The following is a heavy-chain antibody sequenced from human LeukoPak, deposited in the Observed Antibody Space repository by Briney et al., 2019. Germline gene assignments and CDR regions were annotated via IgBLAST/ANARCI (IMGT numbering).Heavy chain of an antibody. D-gene: IGHD2-15*01. CDR1: GFTFRDSY. V-gene: IGHV3-11*04. CDR2: INSVSNII. Sequence: NAGGSLRLSCAASGFTFRDSYMSWIRQAPGKGLEWLSYINSVSNIISYADSVKGRFTISRDNAKNSLYLQMNSLRAEDTAVYYCARERGYCAGDSCYGFDYWGQGILVTVSS. CDR3: ARERGYCAGDSCYGFDY. J-gene: IGHJ4*02.